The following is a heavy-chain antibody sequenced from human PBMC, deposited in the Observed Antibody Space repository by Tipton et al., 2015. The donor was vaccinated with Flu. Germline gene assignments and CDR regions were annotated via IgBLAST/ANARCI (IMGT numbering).Heavy chain of an antibody. CDR2: FSIDGNT. Sequence: TLSLTCTVSGASISNGFYHWSWFRRPAGKGLEWIGRFSIDGNTNYNPSLKSRLTIFLDTSKNLFTLSLSSVAAADTAVYYCARDRGVGHVDPWGRGIVVSVSS. CDR3: ARDRGVGHVDP. J-gene: IGHJ5*02. CDR1: GASISNGFYH. V-gene: IGHV4-61*02. D-gene: IGHD3-16*01.